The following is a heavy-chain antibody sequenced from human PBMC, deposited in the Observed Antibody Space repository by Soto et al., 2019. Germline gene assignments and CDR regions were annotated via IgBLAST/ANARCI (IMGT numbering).Heavy chain of an antibody. CDR1: GFSLTNARMG. D-gene: IGHD2-21*01. CDR2: IFSNDEK. V-gene: IGHV2-26*01. J-gene: IGHJ5*01. CDR3: ARIEVAIGENWFAS. Sequence: QVTLKESGPVLVKPTETLTLTCTVSGFSLTNARMGVSWIRQPPGKALEWLAHIFSNDEKSCSTALTSTLPISKDTSKSQVVLTMTNTDPVDTATYYWARIEVAIGENWFASWGQGTTVTVSS.